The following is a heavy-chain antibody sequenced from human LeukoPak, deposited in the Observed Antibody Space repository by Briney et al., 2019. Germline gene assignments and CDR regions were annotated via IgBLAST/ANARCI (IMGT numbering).Heavy chain of an antibody. D-gene: IGHD1-26*01. V-gene: IGHV1-3*01. J-gene: IGHJ6*02. CDR2: INAGNGNT. CDR1: GYTFTSYA. Sequence: EASVKVSCKASGYTFTSYAMHWVRQAPGQRLEWMGWINAGNGNTKYSQKFQGRVTITRDTSASTAYMELSSLRSEDTAVYYCARVLDLVGATNLRYYYYGMDVWGQGTTVTVSS. CDR3: ARVLDLVGATNLRYYYYGMDV.